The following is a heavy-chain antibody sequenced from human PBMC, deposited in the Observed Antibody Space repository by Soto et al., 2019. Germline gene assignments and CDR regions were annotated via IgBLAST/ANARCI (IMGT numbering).Heavy chain of an antibody. J-gene: IGHJ5*02. CDR1: GGSISSSSYY. D-gene: IGHD6-6*01. CDR2: IYYSGTT. CDR3: VTYSTSSGSFDL. V-gene: IGHV4-39*01. Sequence: SETLSLTCTVSGGSISSSSYYWGWIRQPPGKGLEWIGNIYYSGTTYYNPSLKSRVTISVDTSKNQFSLKLTSVTAADPAVFYCVTYSTSSGSFDLWGQGTLVTVSS.